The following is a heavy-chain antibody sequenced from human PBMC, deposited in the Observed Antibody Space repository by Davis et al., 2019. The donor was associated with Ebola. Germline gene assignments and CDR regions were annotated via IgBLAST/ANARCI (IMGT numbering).Heavy chain of an antibody. Sequence: GGSLRLSCAASGFALSSHAMSWVRQAPEKGLEWVSAISGHGDITHYADSVKGRFTISRDNSKNTLYLQMNSLRAEDTAVYYCARGGGYSSGWDDYWGQGTLVTVSS. CDR1: GFALSSHA. J-gene: IGHJ4*02. D-gene: IGHD6-19*01. CDR2: ISGHGDIT. V-gene: IGHV3-23*01. CDR3: ARGGGYSSGWDDY.